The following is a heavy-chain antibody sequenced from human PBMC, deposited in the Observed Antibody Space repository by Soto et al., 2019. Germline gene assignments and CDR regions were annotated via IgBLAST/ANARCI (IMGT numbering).Heavy chain of an antibody. Sequence: GSLRLSCAASGFTFSSYAMSWVRQAPGKGLEWVSAISGSGGSTYYADSVKGRFTISRDNSKNTLYLQMNSLRAEDTAVYYCAKDGRITMIVVVITSFDYWGQGTLVTVSS. CDR2: ISGSGGST. D-gene: IGHD3-22*01. CDR3: AKDGRITMIVVVITSFDY. CDR1: GFTFSSYA. J-gene: IGHJ4*02. V-gene: IGHV3-23*01.